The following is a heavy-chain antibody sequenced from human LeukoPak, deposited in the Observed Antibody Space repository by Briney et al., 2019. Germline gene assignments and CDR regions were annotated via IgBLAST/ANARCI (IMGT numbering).Heavy chain of an antibody. V-gene: IGHV3-33*01. D-gene: IGHD6-19*01. CDR3: ARRYSSGWFGIDY. J-gene: IGHJ4*02. CDR2: VWYNGNNK. Sequence: PGRSLRLSCAASGFTFSTYGMHWVRQAPGKGPEWVAVVWYNGNNKYYADSVKGRITISRDNSKNTVYLQMNSLRAEDTAVYYCARRYSSGWFGIDYWGQGTLVTVSS. CDR1: GFTFSTYG.